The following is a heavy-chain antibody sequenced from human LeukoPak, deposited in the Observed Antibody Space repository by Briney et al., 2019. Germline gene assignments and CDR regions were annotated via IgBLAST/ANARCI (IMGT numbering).Heavy chain of an antibody. CDR3: AKEGGKYYYSSSNYPIDY. D-gene: IGHD3-22*01. CDR1: GFIFSDYV. CDR2: ISGSGDRR. Sequence: GGSLRLSCSASGFIFSDYVMNWVRQAPGKGLEWVSGISGSGDRRYYAGSVKGRFTISRDNSKNTLYLQMNSLRAEDTAVYYCAKEGGKYYYSSSNYPIDYWGQGTLVTVSS. J-gene: IGHJ4*02. V-gene: IGHV3-23*01.